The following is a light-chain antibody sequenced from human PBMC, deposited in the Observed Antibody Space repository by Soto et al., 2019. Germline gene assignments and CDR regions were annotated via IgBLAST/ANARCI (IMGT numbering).Light chain of an antibody. CDR1: LGIRND. J-gene: IGKJ1*01. CDR2: AAS. Sequence: DIQMTQSPSSLSASVGDRVTITCRASLGIRNDLGWYQHKPGKAPKRLIYAASSLQSGVPSRFSGSGSGTEFALKISSLQSEDFATYCCLQHDIFPWRIGQGTKVDIK. CDR3: LQHDIFPWR. V-gene: IGKV1-17*01.